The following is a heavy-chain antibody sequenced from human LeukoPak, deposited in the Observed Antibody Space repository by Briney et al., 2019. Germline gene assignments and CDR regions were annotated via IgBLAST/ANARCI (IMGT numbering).Heavy chain of an antibody. CDR2: ISSSGSPI. CDR3: ARDFWGQQLVEPFDY. J-gene: IGHJ4*02. CDR1: GFTFSDYY. Sequence: PGGSLRLSCAASGFTFSDYYMSWIRQAPGKGLEWVSYISSSGSPIYYADSVKGRFTISRDNAKNSLYLQMNSLRAEDTAVYYCARDFWGQQLVEPFDYWGQGTLVTVSS. V-gene: IGHV3-11*04. D-gene: IGHD6-13*01.